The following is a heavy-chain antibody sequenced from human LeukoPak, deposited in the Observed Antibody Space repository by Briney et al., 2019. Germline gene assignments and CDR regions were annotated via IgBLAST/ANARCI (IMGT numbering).Heavy chain of an antibody. Sequence: GGSLRLSCAASGFTIDDYAMHWVRQAPGKGLEWVSGISWNSGSIGYADSVKGRFTISRDNAKNSLYLQMNSLRAEDTALYYCAKDGPVGYSSSWYSVDYGMDVWGQGTTVTVSS. CDR1: GFTIDDYA. CDR3: AKDGPVGYSSSWYSVDYGMDV. J-gene: IGHJ6*02. V-gene: IGHV3-9*01. D-gene: IGHD6-13*01. CDR2: ISWNSGSI.